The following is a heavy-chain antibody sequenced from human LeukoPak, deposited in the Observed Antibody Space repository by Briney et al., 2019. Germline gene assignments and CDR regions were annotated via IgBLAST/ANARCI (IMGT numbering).Heavy chain of an antibody. Sequence: PSETLSLACAVYGGSFSGYYWSGIRQPPGMGLEWIGEIKHSGSTNYNPSLKSRVTISVDTSKNQFSLKLSSVTAADTAVYYCARGRVDDYVWGSYRYGPMIDYWGQGTLVTVSS. D-gene: IGHD3-16*02. V-gene: IGHV4-34*01. CDR1: GGSFSGYY. CDR3: ARGRVDDYVWGSYRYGPMIDY. CDR2: IKHSGST. J-gene: IGHJ4*02.